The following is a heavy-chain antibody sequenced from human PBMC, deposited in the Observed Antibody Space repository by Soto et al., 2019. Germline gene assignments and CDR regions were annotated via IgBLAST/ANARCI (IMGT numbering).Heavy chain of an antibody. CDR3: ARADYGDDDY. J-gene: IGHJ4*02. V-gene: IGHV1-18*01. CDR1: GYTFSSYR. D-gene: IGHD4-17*01. CDR2: IHAYNGDT. Sequence: QVQLVQSGAEVKKPGASVKVSCKASGYTFSSYRISWVRQVPGQGPEWMGWIHAYNGDTKYAQKFQDRLIMTTDTSTSTAYMELRSLTSDDTAVYYCARADYGDDDYWGQGTLVTVSS.